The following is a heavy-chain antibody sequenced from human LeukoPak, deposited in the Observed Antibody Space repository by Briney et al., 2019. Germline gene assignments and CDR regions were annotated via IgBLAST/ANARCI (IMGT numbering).Heavy chain of an antibody. CDR1: GFTVSSNY. CDR2: IASETYGGTA. V-gene: IGHV3-49*04. Sequence: PGGSLRLSCAASGFTVSSNYMSWVRQVPGKGLEWVGFIASETYGGTAEYAASVKGRFTISRDDSKSIAHLQMNSLKTEDTAVYYCTRDQTPYYWGQGTLVTVSS. J-gene: IGHJ4*02. CDR3: TRDQTPYY.